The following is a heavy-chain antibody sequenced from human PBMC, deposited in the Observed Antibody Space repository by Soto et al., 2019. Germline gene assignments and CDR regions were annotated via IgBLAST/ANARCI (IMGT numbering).Heavy chain of an antibody. D-gene: IGHD6-13*01. CDR1: GFTFSSYS. V-gene: IGHV3-48*01. J-gene: IGHJ5*02. CDR3: ARHPERIAEIGWFDP. Sequence: EVQLVESGGGLVQPGGSLRLSCAASGFTFSSYSMNWVRQAPGKGLEWVSYISSSSSTIYYADSVKGRFTISRDHAKNSLYLQVNSLRAEDTAVYYCARHPERIAEIGWFDPWGQGTLVTVSS. CDR2: ISSSSSTI.